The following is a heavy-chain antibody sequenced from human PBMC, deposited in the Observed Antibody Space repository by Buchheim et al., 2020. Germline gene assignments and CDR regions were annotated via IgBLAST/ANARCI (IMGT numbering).Heavy chain of an antibody. J-gene: IGHJ5*02. CDR2: IYYSGST. CDR1: GVSVSSGSYY. CDR3: AREYSGSYSNWFDP. Sequence: QVQLQESGPGLVKPSETLSLTCTVSGVSVSSGSYYWSWIRQPPGKGLEWIGYIYYSGSTNYNPSLKSRVNISVDTSKTQFYLKLSSVTAADTAVYYCAREYSGSYSNWFDPWGQGTL. D-gene: IGHD1-26*01. V-gene: IGHV4-61*01.